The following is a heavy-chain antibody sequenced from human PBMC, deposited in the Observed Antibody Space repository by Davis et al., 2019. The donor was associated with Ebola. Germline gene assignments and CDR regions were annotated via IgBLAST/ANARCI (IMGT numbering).Heavy chain of an antibody. V-gene: IGHV1-3*01. J-gene: IGHJ5*02. D-gene: IGHD6-13*01. CDR2: INAGNGNT. Sequence: ASVKVSCKASGYTFTSYDISWVRQAPGQGLEWMGWINAGNGNTKYSQKFQGRVTITRDTSASTAYMELSSLRSEDTAVYYCAKDRLEAAAPFDPWGQGTLVTVSS. CDR1: GYTFTSYD. CDR3: AKDRLEAAAPFDP.